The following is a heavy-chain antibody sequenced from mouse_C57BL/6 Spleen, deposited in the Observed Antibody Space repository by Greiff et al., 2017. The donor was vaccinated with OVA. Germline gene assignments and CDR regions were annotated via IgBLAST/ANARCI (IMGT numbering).Heavy chain of an antibody. CDR3: AREGPIYNGKPLAY. Sequence: VQLQQPGAELVRPGTSVKLSCKASGYTFTSYWMHWVKQRPGQGLEWIGVIDPSDSYTNYNQKFKGKATLTVDTSSSTAYTQLSSLTSEDSAVYYSAREGPIYNGKPLAYWGQVTLVTVSA. J-gene: IGHJ3*01. D-gene: IGHD2-1*01. CDR1: GYTFTSYW. V-gene: IGHV1-59*01. CDR2: IDPSDSYT.